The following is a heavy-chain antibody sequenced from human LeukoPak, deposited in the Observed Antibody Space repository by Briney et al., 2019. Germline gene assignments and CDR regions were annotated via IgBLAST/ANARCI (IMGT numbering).Heavy chain of an antibody. J-gene: IGHJ4*02. CDR1: GFTFSSYG. CDR2: ISYDGSNK. CDR3: ARVVELGACFDY. V-gene: IGHV3-30*03. D-gene: IGHD1-7*01. Sequence: GGSLRLSCAASGFTFSSYGMHWVRQAPGKGLEWVAVISYDGSNKYYADSVKGRFTISRDNSKNTLYLQMNSLRADDTAVYYCARVVELGACFDYWGQGTLVTVSS.